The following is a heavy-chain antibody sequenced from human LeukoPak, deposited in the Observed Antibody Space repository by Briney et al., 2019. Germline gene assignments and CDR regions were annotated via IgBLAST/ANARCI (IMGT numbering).Heavy chain of an antibody. V-gene: IGHV1-2*02. CDR3: ARDSSGDYYDSSGYTQSFPGY. J-gene: IGHJ4*02. CDR1: GYTFTGYY. CDR2: INPNSGGT. Sequence: GASVKVSCKASGYTFTGYYMHWVRQAPGQGLEWMGWINPNSGGTNYAQKFQCRVTMTRDTSISTAYMELSRLRSDATAVYYCARDSSGDYYDSSGYTQSFPGYWGQGTLVTVSS. D-gene: IGHD3-22*01.